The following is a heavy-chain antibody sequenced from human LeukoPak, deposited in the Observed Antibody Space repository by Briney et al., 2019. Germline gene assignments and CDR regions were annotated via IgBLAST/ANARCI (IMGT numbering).Heavy chain of an antibody. CDR1: GGSISSGSYY. J-gene: IGHJ4*02. D-gene: IGHD2-15*01. CDR2: IYTSGST. CDR3: ARDLVVVAAHFDY. Sequence: PSETLSLTCTVSGGSISSGSYYWSWIRQPAGKGLEWIGRIYTSGSTNYNPSLKSRVTISVDTSKNQFSLKLSSVTAADTAVYYCARDLVVVAAHFDYWGQGTLVTVSS. V-gene: IGHV4-61*02.